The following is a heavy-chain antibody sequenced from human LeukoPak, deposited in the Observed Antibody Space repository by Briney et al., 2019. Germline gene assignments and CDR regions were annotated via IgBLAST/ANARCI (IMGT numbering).Heavy chain of an antibody. V-gene: IGHV1-8*01. CDR1: GYTFTSYD. CDR3: ARGGTQYCSGGSCYSDYFDY. D-gene: IGHD2-15*01. Sequence: ASVKVSCKASGYTFTSYDINWVRQATGQGLEWMGWMNPNSGNTGYAQKFQGRVTMTRNTSISTAYMELSSLRSEDTAVYYCARGGTQYCSGGSCYSDYFDYWGQGTLVTVSS. CDR2: MNPNSGNT. J-gene: IGHJ4*02.